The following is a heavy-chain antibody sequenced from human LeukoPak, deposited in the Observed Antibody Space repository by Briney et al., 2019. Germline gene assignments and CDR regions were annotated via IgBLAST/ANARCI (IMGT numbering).Heavy chain of an antibody. CDR1: GFTFTSFH. J-gene: IGHJ4*02. Sequence: ASVKVSCKTSGFTFTSFHFSWLRQAPGQGLEWMGGIIPIFGTANYAQKFQGRVTITADESTSTAYMELSSLRSEDTAVYYCARVHYDFWSGYYRYYFDYWGQGTLVTVSS. CDR2: IIPIFGTA. V-gene: IGHV1-69*13. CDR3: ARVHYDFWSGYYRYYFDY. D-gene: IGHD3-3*01.